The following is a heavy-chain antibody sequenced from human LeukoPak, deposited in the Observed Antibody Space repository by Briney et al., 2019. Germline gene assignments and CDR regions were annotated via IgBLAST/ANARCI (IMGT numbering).Heavy chain of an antibody. V-gene: IGHV4-30-4*01. CDR3: ARGGGGYSYGFHFDY. CDR1: GGSISSGDYY. CDR2: IYYSGST. D-gene: IGHD5-18*01. J-gene: IGHJ4*02. Sequence: SETLSLTCTVSGGSISSGDYYWSWIRQPPGKGLEWFGYIYYSGSTYYNPSLKSRVTISVDTSKNQFSLKLSSVTAADTAVYYCARGGGGYSYGFHFDYWGQGTLVTVSS.